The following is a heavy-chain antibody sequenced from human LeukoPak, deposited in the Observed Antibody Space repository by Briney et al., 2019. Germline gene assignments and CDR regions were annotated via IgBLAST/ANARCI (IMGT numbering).Heavy chain of an antibody. CDR3: ATDSSPAF. V-gene: IGHV3-30*03. CDR1: GFTFSSYW. D-gene: IGHD6-19*01. J-gene: IGHJ4*02. Sequence: PGGSLRLSCAASGFTFSSYWMSWVRQAPGKGLEWVAAISYDGSNNYYADSVKGRFTISRDNSENTLYLQMNSLRAEDTAMYYCATDSSPAFWGQGTLVTVSS. CDR2: ISYDGSNN.